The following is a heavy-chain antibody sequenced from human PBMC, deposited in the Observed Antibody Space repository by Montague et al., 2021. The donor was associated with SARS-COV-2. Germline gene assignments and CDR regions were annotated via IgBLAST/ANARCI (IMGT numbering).Heavy chain of an antibody. CDR1: GGSISSSTYY. D-gene: IGHD6-19*01. J-gene: IGHJ4*02. CDR3: ATQKDPGGWSSGPFDS. V-gene: IGHV4-39*01. CDR2: IYYRGGT. Sequence: SETLSLTCTVSGGSISSSTYYWAWIRQPPGKGLEWIGSIYYRGGTYYNPSLKSRVFISVDTSKKQLSLTLTSVTAANTAVYYCATQKDPGGWSSGPFDSWGQGTLLSVSS.